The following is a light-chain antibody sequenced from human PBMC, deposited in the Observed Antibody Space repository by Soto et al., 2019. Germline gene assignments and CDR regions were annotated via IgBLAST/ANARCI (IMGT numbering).Light chain of an antibody. CDR2: EVT. V-gene: IGLV2-14*01. CDR3: SSYTSISNPYV. Sequence: QSVLTQPASLSGSPGQSITISCTGTISDVGAYIYVSWYQQHPGKAPKLMIYEVTNRPSGVSNRFSGSKSANTASLTISGLQAEDEADYYCSSYTSISNPYVYGNGTKVTVL. J-gene: IGLJ1*01. CDR1: ISDVGAYIY.